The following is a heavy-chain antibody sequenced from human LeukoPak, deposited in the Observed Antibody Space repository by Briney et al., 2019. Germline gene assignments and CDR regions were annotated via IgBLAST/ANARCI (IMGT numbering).Heavy chain of an antibody. Sequence: SGPTLVKPTQTLTLTCTFSGFSLNTRGVGVAWIRQPPGKALEWLALIYWNEDNRYSPSLKRRLTITKDTSKNQVVLTMTNMDPVDTATYYCAHSTFDSGNSYFDQWGQGTLVTVSS. J-gene: IGHJ4*02. D-gene: IGHD3-16*01. CDR2: IYWNEDN. V-gene: IGHV2-5*01. CDR3: AHSTFDSGNSYFDQ. CDR1: GFSLNTRGVG.